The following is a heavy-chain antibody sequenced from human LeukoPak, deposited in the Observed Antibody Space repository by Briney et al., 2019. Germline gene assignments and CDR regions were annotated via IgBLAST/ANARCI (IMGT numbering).Heavy chain of an antibody. CDR3: ARGSSFDSRRYDLGFFGP. V-gene: IGHV4-34*01. CDR2: INHRGST. CDR1: GGPFSNCY. J-gene: IGHJ5*02. Sequence: PSETLSLTCGVYGGPFSNCYWTWIRQPPGKGLEWIGEINHRGSTNYNRSLKGRVTISADTSKNQFSLNLRSVTAADTAVYYCARGSSFDSRRYDLGFFGPRGQGTLVTVSS. D-gene: IGHD3-9*01.